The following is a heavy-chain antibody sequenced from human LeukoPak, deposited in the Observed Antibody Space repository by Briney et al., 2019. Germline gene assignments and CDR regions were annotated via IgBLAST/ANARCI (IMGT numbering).Heavy chain of an antibody. CDR3: ARHDYSNYALGY. D-gene: IGHD4-11*01. J-gene: IGHJ4*02. CDR1: GFTFSSYG. Sequence: QPGGSLRLSCAASGFTFSSYGMHWVRQAPGKGLEWVAFIRYDGSNKYYADSVKGRFTISRDNSKNTLYLQMNSLRAEDTAVYYCARHDYSNYALGYWGQGTLVTVSS. V-gene: IGHV3-30*02. CDR2: IRYDGSNK.